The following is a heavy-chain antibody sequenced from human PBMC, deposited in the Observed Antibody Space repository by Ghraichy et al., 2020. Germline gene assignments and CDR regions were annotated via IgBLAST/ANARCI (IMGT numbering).Heavy chain of an antibody. Sequence: SETLSLTCAVYGGSFSGYYWSWIRQPPGKGLEWIGEINHSGSTNYNPSLKSRVTISVDTSKNQFSLKLSSVTAADTAVYYCARDPIAARRGENWFDPWGQGTLVTVSS. CDR1: GGSFSGYY. V-gene: IGHV4-34*01. CDR2: INHSGST. D-gene: IGHD6-6*01. J-gene: IGHJ5*02. CDR3: ARDPIAARRGENWFDP.